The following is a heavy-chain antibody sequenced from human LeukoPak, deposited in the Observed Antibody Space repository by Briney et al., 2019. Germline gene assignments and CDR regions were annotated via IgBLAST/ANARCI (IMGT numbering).Heavy chain of an antibody. CDR3: ARTGNPATGDY. J-gene: IGHJ4*02. CDR1: GFTFSSYG. Sequence: GRSLRLSCAASGFTFSSYGMHWVRQAPGKGLEWVAVISYDGSNKYYADSVKGRFTISRDNSKNTLYLQMNSLRAEDTAVYYCARTGNPATGDYWGQGTLVTVSS. CDR2: ISYDGSNK. V-gene: IGHV3-30*03. D-gene: IGHD1-1*01.